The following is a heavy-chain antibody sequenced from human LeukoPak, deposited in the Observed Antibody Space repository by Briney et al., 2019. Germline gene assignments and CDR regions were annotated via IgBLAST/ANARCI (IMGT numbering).Heavy chain of an antibody. CDR3: ARAVHYNGNCFDY. D-gene: IGHD5-24*01. Sequence: GASVKVSCKASGYTFTSNGITWVRQAPGQGLEWVGWISCNNGDTRYAQKFQGRVTVTTDTSTSTAYMELRSLRSDDTAVYSCARAVHYNGNCFDYWGQGTLVTVSS. V-gene: IGHV1-18*01. CDR2: ISCNNGDT. J-gene: IGHJ4*02. CDR1: GYTFTSNG.